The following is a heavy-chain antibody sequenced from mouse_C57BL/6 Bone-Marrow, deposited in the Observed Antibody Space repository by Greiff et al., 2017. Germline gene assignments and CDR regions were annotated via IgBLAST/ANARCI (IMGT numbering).Heavy chain of an antibody. V-gene: IGHV1-76*01. Sequence: QVQLQQSGAELVRPGASVKLSCKASGYTFTDYYINWVKQRPGQGLEWIARIYPGSGNTYYNEKFKGKATLTAEKSSSTAYMQLSSLTSEDSAVYFCARDLYGSNAMDYWGQGTSVTVSS. D-gene: IGHD1-1*01. J-gene: IGHJ4*01. CDR3: ARDLYGSNAMDY. CDR1: GYTFTDYY. CDR2: IYPGSGNT.